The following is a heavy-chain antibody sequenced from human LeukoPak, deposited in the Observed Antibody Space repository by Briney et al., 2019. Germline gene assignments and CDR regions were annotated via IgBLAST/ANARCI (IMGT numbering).Heavy chain of an antibody. CDR1: GGPIGSNNYY. CDR2: IYYSGYT. Sequence: SETLSLTCTVSGGPIGSNNYYWGWIRQPPGKGLEWIGSIYYSGYTYYNPSLKSRVTISVDTSKNQFSLKLSSVTAADTAVYYCARLDHYDILTGYLYYFDYWGQGTLVTVSS. D-gene: IGHD3-9*01. V-gene: IGHV4-39*01. CDR3: ARLDHYDILTGYLYYFDY. J-gene: IGHJ4*02.